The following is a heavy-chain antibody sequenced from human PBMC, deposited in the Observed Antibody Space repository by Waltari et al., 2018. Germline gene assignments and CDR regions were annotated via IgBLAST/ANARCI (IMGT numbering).Heavy chain of an antibody. CDR2: LNHSGST. D-gene: IGHD3-10*01. J-gene: IGHJ2*01. CDR1: GGSFSGYY. Sequence: QVQLQQWGAGLLKPSETLSLTCAVYGGSFSGYYWSWIRQPPGKGLEWIGELNHSGSTNYNPSLKSRVTISVDTSKNQFSLKLSSVTAADTAVYYCARGDGSGSSFWGRGTLVTVSS. CDR3: ARGDGSGSSF. V-gene: IGHV4-34*01.